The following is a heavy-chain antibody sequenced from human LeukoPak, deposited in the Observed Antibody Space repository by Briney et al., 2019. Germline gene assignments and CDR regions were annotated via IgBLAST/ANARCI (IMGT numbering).Heavy chain of an antibody. Sequence: GGSLRLSCAASGFYFANYAMSWVRQAPGKGLEWVSATVGGGSPNTYHADSVKGRFTISRDNSKNTLFLQMNSLRAEDTAIYYCTKAPIVSCSGASCYPFDSWGQGTLVTVSS. D-gene: IGHD2-15*01. CDR1: GFYFANYA. V-gene: IGHV3-23*01. J-gene: IGHJ4*02. CDR3: TKAPIVSCSGASCYPFDS. CDR2: TVGGGSPNT.